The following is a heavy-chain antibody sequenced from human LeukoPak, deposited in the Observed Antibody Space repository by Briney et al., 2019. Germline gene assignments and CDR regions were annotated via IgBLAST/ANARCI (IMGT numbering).Heavy chain of an antibody. CDR3: ARSWVAGYGTVLDY. V-gene: IGHV5-51*01. CDR1: GYSFTSNW. CDR2: IYPGDSDT. D-gene: IGHD6-19*01. J-gene: IGHJ4*02. Sequence: GESLKISCKASGYSFTSNWIGWVRQMPGKGLEWMGIIYPGDSDTRYSPSFQGQVTISVDKYISTAYLQWGSLKASDTAMYYCARSWVAGYGTVLDYWGQGTLVSVSS.